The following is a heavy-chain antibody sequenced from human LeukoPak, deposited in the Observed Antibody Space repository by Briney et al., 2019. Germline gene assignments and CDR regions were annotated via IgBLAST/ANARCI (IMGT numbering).Heavy chain of an antibody. V-gene: IGHV1-2*02. Sequence: ASLKVSCKASGYTFTGYYMHWVRQAPGQGLEWMGWINPKSGGTNYAKKFQGRVTMTRVTSISTAYMELSRLRSDDTAVYYCARDSSGWYGWFDPWGQGTLVTVSS. CDR2: INPKSGGT. CDR3: ARDSSGWYGWFDP. J-gene: IGHJ5*02. D-gene: IGHD6-19*01. CDR1: GYTFTGYY.